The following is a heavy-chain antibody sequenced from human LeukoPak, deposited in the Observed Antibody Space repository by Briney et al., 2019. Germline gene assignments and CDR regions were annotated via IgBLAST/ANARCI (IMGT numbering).Heavy chain of an antibody. D-gene: IGHD1-14*01. Sequence: PGGSLRLSCAASGFTVSNNYMTWVRQAPGKGLEWVSVIFSGGSTYYADSVKGRFTISRDNSKNTLYLHMNSLRAEDTAVYYCARENHGSFDYWGQGSLVTVSS. CDR3: ARENHGSFDY. V-gene: IGHV3-53*01. J-gene: IGHJ4*02. CDR1: GFTVSNNY. CDR2: IFSGGST.